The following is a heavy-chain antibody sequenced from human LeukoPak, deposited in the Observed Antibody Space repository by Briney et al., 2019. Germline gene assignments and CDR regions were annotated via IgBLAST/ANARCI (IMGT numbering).Heavy chain of an antibody. CDR1: GGSISSGGYY. D-gene: IGHD6-13*01. CDR2: INHSGST. CDR3: ARGIAAADGDY. J-gene: IGHJ4*02. Sequence: NPSQTLSLTCTVSGGSISSGGYYWSWIRQHPGKGLEWIGEINHSGSTNYNPSLKSRVTISVDTSKNQFSLKLSSVTAADTAVYYCARGIAAADGDYWGQGTLVTVSS. V-gene: IGHV4-31*03.